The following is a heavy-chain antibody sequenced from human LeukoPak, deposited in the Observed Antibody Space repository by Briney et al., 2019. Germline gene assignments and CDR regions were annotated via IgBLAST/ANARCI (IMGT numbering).Heavy chain of an antibody. CDR3: AKGTVRFLEKLHYFGY. D-gene: IGHD3-3*01. CDR2: ISGSGGST. CDR1: GFTFSSYA. J-gene: IGHJ4*02. Sequence: GGSLRLSCAASGFTFSSYAMSWVRQAPGKGLEWVSAISGSGGSTYYADSVKGRFTISRDNSKNTLYLQMNSLRAEDTAVYYCAKGTVRFLEKLHYFGYWGQGTLVTVSS. V-gene: IGHV3-23*01.